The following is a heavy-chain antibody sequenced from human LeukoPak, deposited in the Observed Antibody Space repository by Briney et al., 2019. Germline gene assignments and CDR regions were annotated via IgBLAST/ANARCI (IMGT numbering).Heavy chain of an antibody. V-gene: IGHV1-46*01. J-gene: IGHJ3*01. CDR2: INPSGGAT. Sequence: ASVKVSCKASGYIFTNYYIHWVRQAPGQGLEWMGIINPSGGATSSAQKFQGRVTMTRDTSTDTVYMELGSLRSEDTAMYYFARYGSGAPDAFDVWGEGTMVTVSS. D-gene: IGHD3-10*01. CDR3: ARYGSGAPDAFDV. CDR1: GYIFTNYY.